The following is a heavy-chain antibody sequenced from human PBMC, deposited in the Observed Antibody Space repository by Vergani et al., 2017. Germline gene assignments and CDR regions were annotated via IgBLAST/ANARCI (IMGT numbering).Heavy chain of an antibody. V-gene: IGHV4-61*10. J-gene: IGHJ6*03. CDR3: ARGKHRIAAAGTGYYYYYMDV. Sequence: QVQLQESGPGLVKPSETLSLTCTVSGGSISSGSYYWSWIRQPAGKGLEWIGRIYYSGSTNYNPSLKSRVTISVDTSKNQFSLKLSSVTAADTAVYYCARGKHRIAAAGTGYYYYYMDVWGKGTTVTVSS. D-gene: IGHD6-13*01. CDR1: GGSISSGSYY. CDR2: IYYSGST.